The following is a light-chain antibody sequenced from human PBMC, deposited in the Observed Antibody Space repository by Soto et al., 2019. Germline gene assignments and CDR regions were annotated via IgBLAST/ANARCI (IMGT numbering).Light chain of an antibody. CDR1: QSVSSNY. CDR2: DAS. CDR3: QQYGSSPS. Sequence: EIVLTQFPATLSLSPGERVTLSCGASQSVSSNYIAWYQQKPGLAPRLLIYDASSRDTGISDRFSGSGSGTDFTLTITRLEPEDFAVYYCQQYGSSPSFGGGTKVQIK. J-gene: IGKJ4*01. V-gene: IGKV3D-20*01.